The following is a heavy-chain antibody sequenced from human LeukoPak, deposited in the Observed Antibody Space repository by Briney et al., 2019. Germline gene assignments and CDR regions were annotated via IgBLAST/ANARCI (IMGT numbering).Heavy chain of an antibody. V-gene: IGHV4-4*07. CDR3: ARESHCSGGSCYTFTTPFDY. D-gene: IGHD2-15*01. CDR2: IYTSGST. Sequence: SETLSLTCTVSGGSISSYYWSWTRQPAGKGLEWIGRIYTSGSTNYNPSLKSRVTMSVDTSKNQFSLKLSSVTAADTAVYYCARESHCSGGSCYTFTTPFDYWGQGTLVTVSS. CDR1: GGSISSYY. J-gene: IGHJ4*02.